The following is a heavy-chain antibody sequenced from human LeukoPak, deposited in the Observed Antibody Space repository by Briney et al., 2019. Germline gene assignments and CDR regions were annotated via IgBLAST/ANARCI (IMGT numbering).Heavy chain of an antibody. V-gene: IGHV3-23*01. CDR2: ISGSGGST. CDR3: AKHHYSSSRYYFDY. CDR1: GFTFGTYA. Sequence: GGSLRLSCAASGFTFGTYAMTWVRQAPGKGLEWVSVISGSGGSTNYADSVKGRFIISRDNSRNTLFLQMNSLRAEDTAVYYCAKHHYSSSRYYFDYWAQGTLVTVSP. D-gene: IGHD3-22*01. J-gene: IGHJ4*02.